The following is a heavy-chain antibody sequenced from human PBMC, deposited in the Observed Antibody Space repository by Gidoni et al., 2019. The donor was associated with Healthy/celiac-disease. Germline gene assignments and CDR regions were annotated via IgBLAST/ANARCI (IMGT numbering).Heavy chain of an antibody. V-gene: IGHV1-69*01. CDR2: IIPIFGTA. CDR1: GGTFSSYA. J-gene: IGHJ4*02. Sequence: QVQLVQSGAEVKKPGSSLKVSCKASGGTFSSYAISWVRQAPGQGLELMGWIIPIFGTANYAQKFKGRVTITADESTSTAYMELSSLRSEDTAVYYCAGEARYYDSSGYYPGREKGGFGYWGQGTLVTVSS. D-gene: IGHD3-22*01. CDR3: AGEARYYDSSGYYPGREKGGFGY.